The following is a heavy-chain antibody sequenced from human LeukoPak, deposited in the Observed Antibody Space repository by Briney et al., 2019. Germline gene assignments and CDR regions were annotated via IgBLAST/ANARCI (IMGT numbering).Heavy chain of an antibody. CDR3: ARDEGYCSSTSCSAFGY. CDR2: VYYSGST. D-gene: IGHD2-2*01. J-gene: IGHJ4*02. V-gene: IGHV4-59*01. Sequence: SETLSLTCTVSGGSISSYYWSWIRQPPGKGLEWIGYVYYSGSTNYNPSLKSRVTIAVDTSKNQFSLKLSSVTAADTAVYYCARDEGYCSSTSCSAFGYWGQGTLVTVSS. CDR1: GGSISSYY.